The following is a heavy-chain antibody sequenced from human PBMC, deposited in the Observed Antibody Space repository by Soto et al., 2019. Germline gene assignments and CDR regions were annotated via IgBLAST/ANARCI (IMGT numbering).Heavy chain of an antibody. D-gene: IGHD3-9*01. Sequence: QVQLQESGPGLVKPSGTLSLTCAVSSGSISSSNWWSWVRQPPGKGLEWIGEIYHSGSANYNPSLKSRVTISVDKSKNQFSLKLRSVTAADTAVYYCARVTRYFDWGGFYFDYWGQGTLVTVSS. CDR2: IYHSGSA. V-gene: IGHV4-4*02. CDR3: ARVTRYFDWGGFYFDY. J-gene: IGHJ4*02. CDR1: SGSISSSNW.